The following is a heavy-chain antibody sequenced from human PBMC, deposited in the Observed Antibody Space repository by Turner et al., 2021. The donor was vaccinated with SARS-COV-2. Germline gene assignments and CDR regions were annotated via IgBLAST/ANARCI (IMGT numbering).Heavy chain of an antibody. CDR3: ARDRDYGDYGVYYYGLDV. CDR2: ISSCSSTI. V-gene: IGHV3-48*01. CDR1: GFTFSTYS. Sequence: EVQLVESGGGLVQPGGSLRLPFAASGFTFSTYSMNWVRQAPGKGLEWVSYISSCSSTIFYADSVKGRFTISRDNAKNSLYLQMNSLRAEDTAVYYCARDRDYGDYGVYYYGLDVWGQGTTVTVSS. D-gene: IGHD4-17*01. J-gene: IGHJ6*02.